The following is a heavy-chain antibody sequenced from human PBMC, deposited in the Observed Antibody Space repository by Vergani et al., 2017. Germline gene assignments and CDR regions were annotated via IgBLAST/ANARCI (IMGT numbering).Heavy chain of an antibody. D-gene: IGHD3-16*01. Sequence: QVQLQESGPGLVKPSETLSLTCTVSGGSISSYYWSWIRQPPGKGLEWIGYIYYSGSTNYNPSLKSRVTISVDTSKNQFSLKLSSVTAADTAVYYCAREVWGNDYYYYYMDVWGKGTMVTVSS. CDR3: AREVWGNDYYYYYMDV. CDR1: GGSISSYY. J-gene: IGHJ6*03. CDR2: IYYSGST. V-gene: IGHV4-59*01.